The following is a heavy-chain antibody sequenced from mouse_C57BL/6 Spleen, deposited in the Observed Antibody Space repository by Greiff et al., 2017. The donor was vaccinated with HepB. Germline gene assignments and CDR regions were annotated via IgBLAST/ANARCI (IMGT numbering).Heavy chain of an antibody. J-gene: IGHJ2*01. CDR1: GYTFTSYW. CDR3: ARSVVATPYYFDY. Sequence: VQLQQSGAELVKPGASVKLSCKASGYTFTSYWMHWVKQRPGRGLEWIGRIDPNSGGTKYNEKFKSKATLTVDKPSSTAYMQLSSLTSEDSAVYYCARSVVATPYYFDYWGQGTTLTVSS. D-gene: IGHD1-1*01. CDR2: IDPNSGGT. V-gene: IGHV1-72*01.